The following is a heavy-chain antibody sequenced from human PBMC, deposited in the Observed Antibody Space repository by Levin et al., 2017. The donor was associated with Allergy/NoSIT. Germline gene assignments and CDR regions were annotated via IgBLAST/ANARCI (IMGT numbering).Heavy chain of an antibody. J-gene: IGHJ2*01. CDR1: GFTFTTYP. CDR2: ISGSGDSI. Sequence: ASVKVSCAASGFTFTTYPMSWVRQAPGKGLEWVSAISGSGDSIYYADSVMGRFTTSRDNSKNTLYLQMNSLRADDTAVYFCAKGVVGATFYWYFDLWGRGTLVTVSS. CDR3: AKGVVGATFYWYFDL. D-gene: IGHD1-26*01. V-gene: IGHV3-23*01.